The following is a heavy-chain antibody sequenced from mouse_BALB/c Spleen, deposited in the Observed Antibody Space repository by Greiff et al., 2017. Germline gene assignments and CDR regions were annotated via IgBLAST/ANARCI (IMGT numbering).Heavy chain of an antibody. CDR1: GYSFTSYY. CDR2: IDPFNGGT. D-gene: IGHD2-3*01. V-gene: IGHV1S135*01. Sequence: VQLKQSGPELMKPGASVKISCKASGYSFTSYYMHWVKQSHGKSLEWIGYIDPFNGGTSYNQKFKGKATLTVDKSSSTAYMHLSSLTSEDSAVYYCARVYDGHAMDYWGQGTSVTVSS. J-gene: IGHJ4*01. CDR3: ARVYDGHAMDY.